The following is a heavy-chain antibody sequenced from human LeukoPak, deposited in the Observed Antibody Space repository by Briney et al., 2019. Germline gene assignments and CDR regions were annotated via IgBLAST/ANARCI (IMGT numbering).Heavy chain of an antibody. D-gene: IGHD3-9*01. J-gene: IGHJ4*02. V-gene: IGHV2-5*02. Sequence: ESGPTLVQPTPTLTLTCTFSGFSFGTSGVGVGWIRQPPGKALEWLGVIYWDEDKRYRPSLKSRLTFTKDTSKTQVVLTMTNMDPVDTATYYCARLPYYDILTGSRGTFDYWGRGSQVTVSS. CDR3: ARLPYYDILTGSRGTFDY. CDR2: IYWDEDK. CDR1: GFSFGTSGVG.